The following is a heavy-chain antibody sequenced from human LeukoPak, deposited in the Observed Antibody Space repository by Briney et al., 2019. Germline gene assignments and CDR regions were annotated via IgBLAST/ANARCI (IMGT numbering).Heavy chain of an antibody. CDR3: VRVSEVGYDSRGKGGLYFRY. V-gene: IGHV3-7*01. CDR1: GFTLSSEW. D-gene: IGHD3-22*01. Sequence: PGRTLRLSCAASGFTLSSEWKTWVRQLRAKGLEWVVDIRKYGAEKYYLGSVRGGFTIHRHSHKKSLYLPMNSQRVDDTAVYYCVRVSEVGYDSRGKGGLYFRYWGQGTLVTVSS. J-gene: IGHJ4*02. CDR2: IRKYGAEK.